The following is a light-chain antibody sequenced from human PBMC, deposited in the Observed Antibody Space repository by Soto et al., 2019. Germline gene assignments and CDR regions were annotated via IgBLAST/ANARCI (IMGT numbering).Light chain of an antibody. V-gene: IGLV3-1*01. Sequence: SYELTQPPSVSVSPGQTASITCSGDKLGNKYTCWYQQKPGQSPVLVIYQDTKRPSGIPERFSGSHSGNTATLTIRGTQAMDEADYYCQAWDSGTVVFGGGTKLTVL. CDR1: KLGNKY. J-gene: IGLJ2*01. CDR3: QAWDSGTVV. CDR2: QDT.